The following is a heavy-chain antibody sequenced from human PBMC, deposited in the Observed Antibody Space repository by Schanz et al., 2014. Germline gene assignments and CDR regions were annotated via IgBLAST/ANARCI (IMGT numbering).Heavy chain of an antibody. Sequence: EVHLLESGGGLVPPGGSLRLSCAASGFTFSDNAMCWVRQAPGKGLEWVSVISGGGGTTDYKGSVKGRFTISRDNSKNTLYLQMKSLRAEDTAVYYCAKGRFGELSAFDIWGQGTMVTVSS. D-gene: IGHD3-10*01. CDR1: GFTFSDNA. CDR3: AKGRFGELSAFDI. CDR2: ISGGGGTT. J-gene: IGHJ3*02. V-gene: IGHV3-23*01.